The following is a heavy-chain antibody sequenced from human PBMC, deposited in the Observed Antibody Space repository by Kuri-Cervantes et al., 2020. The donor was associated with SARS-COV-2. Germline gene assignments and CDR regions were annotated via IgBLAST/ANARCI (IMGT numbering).Heavy chain of an antibody. V-gene: IGHV6-1*01. CDR2: TYYRSKWYN. Sequence: SETLSLTCAISGDSVSSNSAAWNWIRQSPSRGLEWLGRTYYRSKWYNDYAVSVKSRMTINPDTSKNQFSLQLNSVTPEDTAVYYCARQGGRAIYFDYWGQGTLVTVSS. CDR1: GDSVSSNSAA. CDR3: ARQGGRAIYFDY. J-gene: IGHJ4*02. D-gene: IGHD6-25*01.